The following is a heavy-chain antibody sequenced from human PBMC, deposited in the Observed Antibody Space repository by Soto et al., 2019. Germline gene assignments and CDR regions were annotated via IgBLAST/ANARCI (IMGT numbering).Heavy chain of an antibody. CDR3: ARLFLSYYDSSGYHSP. Sequence: SETRSLTCTVSGGSISSSSCHWAWIRQPPGKGLEWGWSIYYLGNTYYNPSLGVRVTISVDTSKNQFSLKLSSVTAADTAVYYCARLFLSYYDSSGYHSPWGQGSLVPVSS. J-gene: IGHJ5*02. CDR2: IYYLGNT. D-gene: IGHD3-22*01. CDR1: GGSISSSSCH. V-gene: IGHV4-39*01.